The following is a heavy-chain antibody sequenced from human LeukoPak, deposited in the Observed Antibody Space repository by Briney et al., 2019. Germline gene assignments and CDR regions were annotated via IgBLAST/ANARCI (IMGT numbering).Heavy chain of an antibody. CDR1: GFTFSYYS. J-gene: IGHJ3*02. V-gene: IGHV3-21*06. CDR2: ISGSGSYI. Sequence: GGSLRLSCAASGFTFSYYSMNWVRQAPGKGLEWVSSISGSGSYIYYADSLKGRFTISRDNAKNSLYLQMNSLRAEDTAVYYCARVARQQLANNGAFDIWGQGTMVTVSS. CDR3: ARVARQQLANNGAFDI. D-gene: IGHD6-13*01.